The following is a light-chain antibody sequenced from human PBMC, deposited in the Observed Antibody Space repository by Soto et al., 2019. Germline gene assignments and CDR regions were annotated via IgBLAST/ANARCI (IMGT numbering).Light chain of an antibody. J-gene: IGLJ2*01. CDR2: EGS. V-gene: IGLV2-14*02. CDR3: GTWDNSLSAV. CDR1: SSDVGSYNL. Sequence: QSALTQPASVSGSPGQSITISCTGTSSDVGSYNLVSWYQQHPGKAPKLMIYEGSKRPSWIPDRFSGSQSGTSATLGITGLQTGDEADYYCGTWDNSLSAVFGGGTKLTVL.